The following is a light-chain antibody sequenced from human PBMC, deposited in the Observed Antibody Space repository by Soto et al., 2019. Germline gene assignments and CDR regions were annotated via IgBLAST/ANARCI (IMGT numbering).Light chain of an antibody. J-gene: IGKJ1*01. V-gene: IGKV3-20*01. Sequence: ETVLTQSPGTLSLSPGERATLACRASQSVTSTYFAWYQQKPGQAPRLLIYGGTSRATGIPDRFSGSGYGTEFTLTISRLEPEDFAVYYCQQYGSSPYTFGQGTKVDIK. CDR1: QSVTSTY. CDR2: GGT. CDR3: QQYGSSPYT.